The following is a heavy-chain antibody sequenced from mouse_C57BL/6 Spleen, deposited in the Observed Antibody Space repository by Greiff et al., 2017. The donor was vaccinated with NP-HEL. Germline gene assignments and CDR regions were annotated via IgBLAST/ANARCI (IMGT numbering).Heavy chain of an antibody. J-gene: IGHJ2*01. CDR1: GYTFTSYW. D-gene: IGHD2-12*01. Sequence: VQLKESGAELVKPGASVKLSCKASGYTFTSYWMHWVKQRPGQGLEWIGMIHPNSGSTNYNEKFKSKATLTVDKSSSTAYMQLSSLTSEDSAVYYCARSYYSLDYWGQGTTLTVSS. CDR2: IHPNSGST. CDR3: ARSYYSLDY. V-gene: IGHV1-64*01.